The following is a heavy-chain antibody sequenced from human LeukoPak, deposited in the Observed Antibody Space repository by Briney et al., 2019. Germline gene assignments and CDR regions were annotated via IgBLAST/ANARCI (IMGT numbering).Heavy chain of an antibody. V-gene: IGHV1-8*01. CDR1: GYTFTSYD. CDR2: MNPNSGNT. D-gene: IGHD3-22*01. CDR3: ARGHYYDSSGYQNWFDP. Sequence: GASVKVSCKASGYTFTSYDINWVRQATGQGLEWMGWMNPNSGNTGYAQKFQGRVTMTRNTSISTAYMELSSLRSEDTAVYYCARGHYYDSSGYQNWFDPWGQGTLVTVSS. J-gene: IGHJ5*02.